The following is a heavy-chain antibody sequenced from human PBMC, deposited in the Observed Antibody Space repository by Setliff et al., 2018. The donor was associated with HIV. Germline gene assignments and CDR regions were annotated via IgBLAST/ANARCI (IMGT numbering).Heavy chain of an antibody. CDR2: IRTNARGGAT. CDR1: GFTFGDYA. V-gene: IGHV3-49*04. CDR3: TRDHRFVDRYPDW. D-gene: IGHD2-15*01. J-gene: IGHJ4*02. Sequence: PGGSLRLSCAASGFTFGDYAMSWVRQAPGKGLEWVGFIRTNARGGATEYAAPVKGRFTISRDDSKSIAYLQMSSLKIEDTAVYYCTRDHRFVDRYPDWWGQGTLVTVSS.